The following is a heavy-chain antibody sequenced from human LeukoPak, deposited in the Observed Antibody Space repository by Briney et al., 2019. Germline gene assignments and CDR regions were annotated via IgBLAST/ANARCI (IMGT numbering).Heavy chain of an antibody. Sequence: PGGSLRLSCAASGFTFSSYAMSWVRQAPGKGLEWVSAISAGGSSTYYAESVKGRFTISRDNSKSTVYLRMNSLRAENTAVYYCAKMRDFWSGYLGYFDLWGRGTLVTVSS. V-gene: IGHV3-23*01. CDR2: ISAGGSST. D-gene: IGHD3-3*01. J-gene: IGHJ2*01. CDR3: AKMRDFWSGYLGYFDL. CDR1: GFTFSSYA.